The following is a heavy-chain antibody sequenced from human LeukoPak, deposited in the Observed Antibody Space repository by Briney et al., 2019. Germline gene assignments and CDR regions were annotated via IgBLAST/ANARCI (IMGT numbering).Heavy chain of an antibody. D-gene: IGHD2-2*01. CDR2: IYTSGST. CDR1: GGSISSYY. CDR3: ARDWLASDYYYYYYMDV. J-gene: IGHJ6*03. V-gene: IGHV4-4*07. Sequence: PSETLSLTCTVSGGSISSYYWSWIRQPAGKGLEWIGRIYTSGSTNYNPSLKSRVTMSVDTSKNQFSLKLSPVTAADTAVYYCARDWLASDYYYYYYMDVWGKGTTVTVSS.